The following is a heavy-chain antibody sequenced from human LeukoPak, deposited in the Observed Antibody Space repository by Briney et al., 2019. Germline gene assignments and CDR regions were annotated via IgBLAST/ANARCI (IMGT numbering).Heavy chain of an antibody. V-gene: IGHV4-39*01. CDR2: VYSSGAT. J-gene: IGHJ4*02. Sequence: SETLSLTCTVSGGSISSSTYYWVWIRQPPGKGLEWIGSVYSSGATYYNPSLKSRVTISVVTSRNQFSLKLSSVTAADTAVYYCARNGDFYYFDYWGQGTLVTVSS. D-gene: IGHD4-17*01. CDR3: ARNGDFYYFDY. CDR1: GGSISSSTYY.